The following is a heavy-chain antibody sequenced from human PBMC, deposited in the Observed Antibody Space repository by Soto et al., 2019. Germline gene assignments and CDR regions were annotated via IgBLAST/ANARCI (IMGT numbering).Heavy chain of an antibody. Sequence: SVKVSCKTFGGTFTKYVISWVRQAPGQGLEWMGGMRPTFGSPSYAQRFQGRVTLSADESTSTAYMELSSLKSEDTAVYYCARGGAGYSSGGPPYYYYYYAMDVWGQGTTVTVSS. J-gene: IGHJ6*02. CDR3: ARGGAGYSSGGPPYYYYYYAMDV. CDR2: MRPTFGSP. D-gene: IGHD6-19*01. CDR1: GGTFTKYV. V-gene: IGHV1-69*13.